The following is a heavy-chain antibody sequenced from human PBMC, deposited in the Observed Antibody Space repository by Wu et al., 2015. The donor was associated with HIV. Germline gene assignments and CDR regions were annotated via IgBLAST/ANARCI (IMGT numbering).Heavy chain of an antibody. D-gene: IGHD3-10*01. J-gene: IGHJ6*03. Sequence: QVQMVQSGAEVKKPGASVKVSCKASGYTFTTYGISWVRQAPGQGLEWMGWISAHNGNTNYAQKLQGRVTMTTDTSTSTAYMELRSLRSDDTAVYYCASAAVPSAYPYYYYMDVWGKGTTVIVSS. V-gene: IGHV1-18*01. CDR2: ISAHNGNT. CDR1: GYTFTTYG. CDR3: ASAAVPSAYPYYYYMDV.